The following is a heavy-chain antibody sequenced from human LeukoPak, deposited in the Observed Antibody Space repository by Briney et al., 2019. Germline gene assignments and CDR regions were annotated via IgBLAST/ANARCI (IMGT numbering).Heavy chain of an antibody. D-gene: IGHD1-26*01. J-gene: IGHJ4*02. CDR1: GGTFSSYT. CDR2: IIPILGIA. Sequence: ASVKVSCKAPGGTFSSYTISWVRQAPGQGLEWMGRIIPILGIANYAQKFQGRVTITADKSTSTAYMELSSLRSEDTAVYYCAREIVGAKKANLDYWGQGTLVTVSS. V-gene: IGHV1-69*04. CDR3: AREIVGAKKANLDY.